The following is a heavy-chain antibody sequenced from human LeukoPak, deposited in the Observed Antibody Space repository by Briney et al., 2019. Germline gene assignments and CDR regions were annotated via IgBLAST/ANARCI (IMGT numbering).Heavy chain of an antibody. CDR1: GFTFSSYA. CDR3: ARASTPHSPMPEDWFDP. J-gene: IGHJ5*02. D-gene: IGHD2-2*01. V-gene: IGHV3-64*01. CDR2: ISSNGGST. Sequence: PGGSLRLSCAASGFTFSSYAMHWVRQAPGKGPEYVSAISSNGGSTYYANSVKGRFTISRDNSKNTLYLQMGSLRAEDMAVYYCARASTPHSPMPEDWFDPWGQGTLVTVSS.